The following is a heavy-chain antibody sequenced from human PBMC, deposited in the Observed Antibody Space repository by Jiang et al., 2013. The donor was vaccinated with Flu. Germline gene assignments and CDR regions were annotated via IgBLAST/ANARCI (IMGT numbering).Heavy chain of an antibody. V-gene: IGHV1-46*01. CDR1: GYTFTSYY. Sequence: VQLVESGAEVKKPGASVKVSCKASGYTFTSYYMHWVRQAPGQGLEWMGIINPSGGSTSYAQKFQGRVTMTRDTSTSTVYMELSSLRSEDTAVYYCARDQIPGEDYGAPGYWGQGTLVTVSS. CDR2: INPSGGST. J-gene: IGHJ4*02. D-gene: IGHD4-17*01. CDR3: ARDQIPGEDYGAPGY.